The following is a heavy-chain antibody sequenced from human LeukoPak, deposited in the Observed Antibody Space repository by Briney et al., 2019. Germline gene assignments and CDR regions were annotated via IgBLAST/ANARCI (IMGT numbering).Heavy chain of an antibody. CDR2: ISMSSNYI. Sequence: GGSLRLSCAASGFTFNNYNMNWVRQAPGKGLEWVSSISMSSNYIYYADSVKGRFTISRDNAQNSLYLQMNSLRAEDTAVYYCARSTVVIPRLDYWGQGTLVTVSS. CDR1: GFTFNNYN. CDR3: ARSTVVIPRLDY. J-gene: IGHJ4*02. D-gene: IGHD4-23*01. V-gene: IGHV3-21*01.